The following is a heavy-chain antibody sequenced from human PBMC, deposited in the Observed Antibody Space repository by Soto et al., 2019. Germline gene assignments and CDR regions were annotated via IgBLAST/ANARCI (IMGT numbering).Heavy chain of an antibody. V-gene: IGHV3-74*01. CDR1: GFAFTSYW. J-gene: IGHJ5*02. CDR2: IKSDGTTT. D-gene: IGHD6-19*01. Sequence: EVLLVESGGGLVQPGGSLRLSCEASGFAFTSYWMHWVRQAPGKGLVWVSGIKSDGTTTTYADSVKGRFTISRDNAKNTLYLQMNSLRPEDTAVYYCAKDFGAWSDSWGQGTLVNVSS. CDR3: AKDFGAWSDS.